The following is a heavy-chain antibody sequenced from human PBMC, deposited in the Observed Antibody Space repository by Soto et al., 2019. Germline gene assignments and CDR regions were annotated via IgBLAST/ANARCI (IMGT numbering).Heavy chain of an antibody. Sequence: ASVKVSCKASGYTFTGYYMHWVRQAPGQGLEWMGWINPNSGGTNYAQKFQGWVTMTRDTSISTAYMELSRLRSDDTAVYYCARDAIEYSGYDSSRIDFYYYMDVWGKGTTVTVSS. CDR3: ARDAIEYSGYDSSRIDFYYYMDV. CDR1: GYTFTGYY. J-gene: IGHJ6*03. CDR2: INPNSGGT. D-gene: IGHD5-12*01. V-gene: IGHV1-2*04.